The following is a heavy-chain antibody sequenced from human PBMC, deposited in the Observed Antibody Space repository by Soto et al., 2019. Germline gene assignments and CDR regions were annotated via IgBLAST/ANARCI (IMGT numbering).Heavy chain of an antibody. CDR1: GFTFDDYA. CDR3: AKSTTGTTPWGYYFDY. V-gene: IGHV3-9*01. D-gene: IGHD1-1*01. Sequence: SLRLSCAASGFTFDDYAMHWVRQAPGKGLEWVSGISWNSGSIGYADSVKGRFTISRDNAKNSLYLQMNSLRAEDTALYYCAKSTTGTTPWGYYFDYWGQGTLVTVSS. J-gene: IGHJ4*02. CDR2: ISWNSGSI.